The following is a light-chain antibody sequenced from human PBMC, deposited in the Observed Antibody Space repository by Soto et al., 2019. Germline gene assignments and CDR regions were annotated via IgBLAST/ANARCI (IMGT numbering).Light chain of an antibody. CDR2: EVT. CDR3: CSYAGSSTYV. Sequence: QSALTQPASVSGSPGQSITISCSGTSSDVGSYDLVSWYQQHLGKAPKLIIHEVTKRSSGLSNRFSGSKSGNTASLTISGLQAEDEADYYCCSYAGSSTYVFGTGTKVTVL. CDR1: SSDVGSYDL. V-gene: IGLV2-23*02. J-gene: IGLJ1*01.